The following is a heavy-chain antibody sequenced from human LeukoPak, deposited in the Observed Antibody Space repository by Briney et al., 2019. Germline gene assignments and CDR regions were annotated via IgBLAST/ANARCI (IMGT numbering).Heavy chain of an antibody. CDR1: GGTFSSYA. J-gene: IGHJ4*02. Sequence: SVKVSCKASGGTFSSYAISWVRQAPGQGLEWMGRIIPIFGTANYAQKFQGRVTMTMDTSISTAYMELSRLRSDDTAVYYCASDILTAYYFDYWGQGTLVTVSS. D-gene: IGHD3-9*01. CDR2: IIPIFGTA. CDR3: ASDILTAYYFDY. V-gene: IGHV1-69*05.